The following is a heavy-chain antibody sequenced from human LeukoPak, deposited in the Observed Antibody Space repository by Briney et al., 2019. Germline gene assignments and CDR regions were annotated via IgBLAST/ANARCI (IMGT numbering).Heavy chain of an antibody. CDR2: ISAHNGNT. V-gene: IGHV1-18*01. CDR3: ARSGGWPLDLDWFDP. Sequence: GASVKVSCKASGYTFTSYGISWVRQAPGQGLEWMGWISAHNGNTNYAQKLQGRVTMTTDTSTSTAYMELRSLRSDDTAVYYCARSGGWPLDLDWFDPWGQGTLVTVSS. D-gene: IGHD6-19*01. J-gene: IGHJ5*02. CDR1: GYTFTSYG.